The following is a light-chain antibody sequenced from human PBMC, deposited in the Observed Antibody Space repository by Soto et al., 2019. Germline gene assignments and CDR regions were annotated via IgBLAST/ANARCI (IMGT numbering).Light chain of an antibody. CDR3: SSYTSGNTYV. J-gene: IGLJ1*01. CDR1: SSDVGGYNF. Sequence: QSALAQPASVSGSPGQSITISCTGTSSDVGGYNFVSWYQHHPGKAPKLIIYEVINRPSGVSNRFSGSKSGNTASLTISGLQADDEADYYCSSYTSGNTYVFGTGTKVTVL. CDR2: EVI. V-gene: IGLV2-14*01.